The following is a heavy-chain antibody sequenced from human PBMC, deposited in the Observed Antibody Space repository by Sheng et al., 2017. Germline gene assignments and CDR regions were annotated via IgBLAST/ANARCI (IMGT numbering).Heavy chain of an antibody. CDR2: IIPILGIA. D-gene: IGHD3-3*01. CDR3: ATLASYYDPQDY. Sequence: QVQLVQSGAEVKKPGSSVKVSCKASGGTFSSYTISWVRQAPGQGLEWMGRIIPILGIANYAQKFQGRVTITADKSTSTAYMELSSLRSEDTAVYYCATLASYYDPQDYWGQGTLVTVSS. V-gene: IGHV1-69*02. CDR1: GGTFSSYT. J-gene: IGHJ4*02.